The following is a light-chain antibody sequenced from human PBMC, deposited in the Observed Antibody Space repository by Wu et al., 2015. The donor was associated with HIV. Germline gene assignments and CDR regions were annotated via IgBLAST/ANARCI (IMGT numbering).Light chain of an antibody. J-gene: IGKJ2*01. V-gene: IGKV3-20*01. Sequence: EIVLTQSPGTLSLSPGERATLSCRASQSISSNYVAWYQQKPGQAPRLFIYGASSRAAGIPDRFRGSGSGTDFTLTISRLEPEDCAVYYCQQYGSSPYTFGQGTKAGDQT. CDR3: QQYGSSPYT. CDR2: GAS. CDR1: QSISSNY.